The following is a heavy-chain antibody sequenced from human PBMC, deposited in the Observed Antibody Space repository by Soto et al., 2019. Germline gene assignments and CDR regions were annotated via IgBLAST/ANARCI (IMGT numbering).Heavy chain of an antibody. V-gene: IGHV4-59*08. CDR1: GGSITSHY. D-gene: IGHD3-10*01. Sequence: PSETLSLTCSVSGGSITSHYCSWFRQPPGKGLEWIGYIHHSGSTSYNPSLKSRVTMSVDTSKNHFSLKVNSVTAADTALYYCARQGFGQLHGLVDVWGPGTKVTVSS. J-gene: IGHJ6*02. CDR2: IHHSGST. CDR3: ARQGFGQLHGLVDV.